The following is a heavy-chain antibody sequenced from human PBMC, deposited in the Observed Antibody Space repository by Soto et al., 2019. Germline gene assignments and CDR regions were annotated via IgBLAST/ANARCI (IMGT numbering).Heavy chain of an antibody. CDR3: ASSYGSGSPPYD. V-gene: IGHV4-31*03. CDR2: IYYSGST. J-gene: IGHJ4*02. Sequence: QVQLQESGPGLVKPSQTLSLTCTVSGGSISSGGYYWSWIRQHPGKGLEWIGYIYYSGSTYYNPSLKCRVTISVDTSKNQFSLYLCSVTAADTAVYYSASSYGSGSPPYDWGQGTLVTVSS. D-gene: IGHD3-10*01. CDR1: GGSISSGGYY.